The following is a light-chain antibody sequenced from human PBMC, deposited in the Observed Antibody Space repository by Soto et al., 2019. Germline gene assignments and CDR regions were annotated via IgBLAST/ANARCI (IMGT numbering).Light chain of an antibody. CDR2: DVS. CDR1: SSDVGGYDY. CDR3: SSYTSSNTPYV. V-gene: IGLV2-14*01. J-gene: IGLJ1*01. Sequence: QSVLTQPASVSGSPGQSITISCTGSSSDVGGYDYVSWYRQHPGKAPKVIIYDVSSRPSGVSRRFSGSKSGSTASLTISGLQAEDEADYYCSSYTSSNTPYVFGTGTKVTVL.